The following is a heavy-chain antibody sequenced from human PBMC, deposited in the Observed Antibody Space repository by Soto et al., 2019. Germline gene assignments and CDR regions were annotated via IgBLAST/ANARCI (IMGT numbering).Heavy chain of an antibody. CDR2: INPNSGGT. J-gene: IGHJ4*02. CDR3: ARSTTESSSSWSFDY. Sequence: ASVKVSCTASGYTFTGYYMHWVRQAPGQGLEWMGWINPNSGGTNYAQKFQGWVTMTRDTSISTAYMELSRLRSDDTAVYYCARSTTESSSSWSFDYWGQGTLVTVSS. D-gene: IGHD6-13*01. V-gene: IGHV1-2*04. CDR1: GYTFTGYY.